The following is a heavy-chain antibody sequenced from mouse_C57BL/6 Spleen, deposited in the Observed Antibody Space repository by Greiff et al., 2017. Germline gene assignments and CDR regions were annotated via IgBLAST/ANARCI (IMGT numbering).Heavy chain of an antibody. Sequence: VKLMESGAELVRPGASVKLSCKASGYTFTDYYINWVKQRPGQGLEWIARIYPGSGNTYYNEKFKGKATLTAEKSSSTAYMQLSSLTSEDSAVYFCARLDFEGFAYWGQGTLVTVSA. J-gene: IGHJ3*01. CDR2: IYPGSGNT. CDR3: ARLDFEGFAY. V-gene: IGHV1-76*01. CDR1: GYTFTDYY.